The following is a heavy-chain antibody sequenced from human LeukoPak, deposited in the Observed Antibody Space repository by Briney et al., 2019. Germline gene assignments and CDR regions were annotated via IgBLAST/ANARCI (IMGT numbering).Heavy chain of an antibody. J-gene: IGHJ4*02. V-gene: IGHV4-39*07. Sequence: KPSETLPLTCTVSGGSISSSSYYWGWIRQPPGKGLEWIGSVYYTGASYYNPSLKSRVTISIDTSKNHFSLNLTSVTAADTAVYYCARGAPPQNWGQGALVTVSS. CDR2: VYYTGAS. CDR3: ARGAPPQN. CDR1: GGSISSSSYY.